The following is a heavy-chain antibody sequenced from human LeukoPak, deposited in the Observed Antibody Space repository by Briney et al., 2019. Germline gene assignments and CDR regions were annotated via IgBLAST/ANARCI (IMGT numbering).Heavy chain of an antibody. D-gene: IGHD6-13*01. CDR3: ASYSSSWYRRLYYYYYIDV. Sequence: GGSLRLSCAASGFTFSSYWMSWVRQAPGKGLEWVANIKQDGSEKYYVDSVKGRFTISRDNAKNSLYLQMNSLRAEDTALYYCASYSSSWYRRLYYYYYIDVWGKGTTVTVSS. CDR2: IKQDGSEK. CDR1: GFTFSSYW. J-gene: IGHJ6*03. V-gene: IGHV3-7*03.